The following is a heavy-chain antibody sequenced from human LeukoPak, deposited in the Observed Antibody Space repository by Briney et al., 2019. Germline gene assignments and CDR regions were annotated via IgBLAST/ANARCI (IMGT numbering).Heavy chain of an antibody. CDR1: GGSLSSYY. Sequence: PSETLSLTCTVSGGSLSSYYWSWIRQPPGKGLEWIAYIYYSGNPKYNPFLKSRVTISVDTSKTQFSLKLSSVTAADTAVYFCARGSTIFGFQHWGQGTLVTVSS. J-gene: IGHJ1*01. CDR3: ARGSTIFGFQH. D-gene: IGHD3-3*01. CDR2: IYYSGNP. V-gene: IGHV4-59*01.